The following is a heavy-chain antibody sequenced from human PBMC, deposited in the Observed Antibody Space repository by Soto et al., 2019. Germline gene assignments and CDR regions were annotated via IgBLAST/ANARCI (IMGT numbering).Heavy chain of an antibody. V-gene: IGHV3-33*01. Sequence: QVQLVESGGGVVQPGRSLRLSCAASGFTFSSYGMHWVRQAPGKGLEWVAVMWHDGTNKYYADSVKGRFIISRDNSKNTLYLQMNSRRDEDTAVYSCARDLGIFKMITVGGVGYWSQGTLVPVSS. D-gene: IGHD3-16*01. CDR3: ARDLGIFKMITVGGVGY. CDR2: MWHDGTNK. CDR1: GFTFSSYG. J-gene: IGHJ1*01.